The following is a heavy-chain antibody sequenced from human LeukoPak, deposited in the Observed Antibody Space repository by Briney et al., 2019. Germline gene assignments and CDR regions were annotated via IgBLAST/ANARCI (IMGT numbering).Heavy chain of an antibody. CDR1: GFTFSRYW. J-gene: IGHJ4*02. V-gene: IGHV3-74*01. CDR3: ASDFGGSDDY. Sequence: GGSLRLSCVCSGFTFSRYWMHWVRQPPGKGLVWVSRMNTDGSRTDYADSVKGRFTISRDNAKNTLYLQMNSLGAEDTAVYSCASDFGGSDDYWGQGTLVTVSS. D-gene: IGHD2-15*01. CDR2: MNTDGSRT.